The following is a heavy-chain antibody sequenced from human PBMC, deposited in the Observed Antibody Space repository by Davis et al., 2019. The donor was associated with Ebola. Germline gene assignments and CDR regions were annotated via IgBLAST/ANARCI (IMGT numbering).Heavy chain of an antibody. D-gene: IGHD5-18*01. Sequence: MPSETLSLTCTVSGGSISSYYWSWIRQPPGKGLEWIGYIYYSGSTNYNPSLKSRVTISVDTSKNQFSLKLSSVTAADTAVYYCARDRRIQLWYYGMDVWGQGTTVTVSS. CDR2: IYYSGST. CDR3: ARDRRIQLWYYGMDV. J-gene: IGHJ6*02. CDR1: GGSISSYY. V-gene: IGHV4-59*01.